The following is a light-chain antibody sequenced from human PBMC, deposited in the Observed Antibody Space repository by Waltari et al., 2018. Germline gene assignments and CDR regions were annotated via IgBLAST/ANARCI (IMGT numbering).Light chain of an antibody. J-gene: IGLJ3*02. Sequence: SSELTQDPAVSVALTQTVSITCQGDSPRSYYASWYQQKPGQAQILVMYGKNKRPSGIPDRFSGSTSGNTASLTITGARAEDEADYYCESRDTSGTQLVFGGGTKLTVL. CDR3: ESRDTSGTQLV. CDR1: SPRSYY. CDR2: GKN. V-gene: IGLV3-19*01.